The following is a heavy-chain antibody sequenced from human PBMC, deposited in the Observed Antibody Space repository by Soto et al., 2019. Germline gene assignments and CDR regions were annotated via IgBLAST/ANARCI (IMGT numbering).Heavy chain of an antibody. D-gene: IGHD3-3*01. CDR1: GYTFTSYD. V-gene: IGHV1-8*01. Sequence: QVHLVQSGAEVKKPGASVKVSCKASGYTFTSYDINWVRQAPGQGLEWLGWMDPNSGVTGYAQKFQGRVSMTRNTSINTAHMELSSLRSEDTAVYYCARERKFDFWRKGLDVWGQGTTVAVSS. CDR2: MDPNSGVT. J-gene: IGHJ6*02. CDR3: ARERKFDFWRKGLDV.